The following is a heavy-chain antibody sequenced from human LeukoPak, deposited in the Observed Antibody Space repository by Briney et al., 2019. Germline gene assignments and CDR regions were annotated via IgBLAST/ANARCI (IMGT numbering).Heavy chain of an antibody. CDR1: GGTFSSYA. V-gene: IGHV1-69*13. Sequence: SVKVSCKASGGTFSSYAISWVRQAPGQGLEWMGGIIPIFGTANYAQKFQGRVTITADESTSTAYMELSSLRSEDTAVYYCAGDPIRYCSGGSCYSGYFDYWGQGTLVTVSS. CDR3: AGDPIRYCSGGSCYSGYFDY. J-gene: IGHJ4*02. D-gene: IGHD2-15*01. CDR2: IIPIFGTA.